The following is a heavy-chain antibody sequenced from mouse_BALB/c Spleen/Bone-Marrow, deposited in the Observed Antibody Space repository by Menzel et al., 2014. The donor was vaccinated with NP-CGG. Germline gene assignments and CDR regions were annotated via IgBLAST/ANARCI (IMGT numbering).Heavy chain of an antibody. J-gene: IGHJ2*01. D-gene: IGHD1-1*01. V-gene: IGHV3-6*02. CDR2: ISYDGSN. CDR1: GDSIXSGYY. CDR3: ARGQLRFDY. Sequence: ESGPGLVKPSQSLSLTCSVTGDSIXSGYYWNWIRQFPGNKLEWMGYISYDGSNNYNPSLKNRISITRDTSKNQFFLKLNSVTTEDTATYYCARGQLRFDYWGQGTTLTVSS.